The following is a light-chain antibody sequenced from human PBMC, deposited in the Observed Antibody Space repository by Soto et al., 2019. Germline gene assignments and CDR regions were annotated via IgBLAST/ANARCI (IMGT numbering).Light chain of an antibody. Sequence: PGERASLSCRASQSISGRYLAWYQQKPGQAPRLLIYDASSRATGIPDRFSGSGSGTDFILTISRLEPEDFAVYYCQQYGSSGTFGQGTKVEIK. V-gene: IGKV3-20*01. CDR2: DAS. CDR3: QQYGSSGT. CDR1: QSISGRY. J-gene: IGKJ1*01.